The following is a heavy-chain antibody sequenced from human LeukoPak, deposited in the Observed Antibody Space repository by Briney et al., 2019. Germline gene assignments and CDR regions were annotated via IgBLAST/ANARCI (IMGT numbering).Heavy chain of an antibody. D-gene: IGHD2-15*01. Sequence: PGGSLRLSCAASGFIFSTYAMSWVRQAPGKGLEWVSAVSRSGANTYYADSVKGRFTISRDNSKNSLYLQMNSLRTEDTALYYCAKDLADIVVVVAAMDYWGQGTLVTVSS. CDR2: VSRSGANT. J-gene: IGHJ4*02. CDR1: GFIFSTYA. CDR3: AKDLADIVVVVAAMDY. V-gene: IGHV3-23*01.